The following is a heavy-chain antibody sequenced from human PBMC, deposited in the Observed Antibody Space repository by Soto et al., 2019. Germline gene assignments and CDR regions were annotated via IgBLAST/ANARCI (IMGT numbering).Heavy chain of an antibody. CDR3: ASRGYYYDSIGYYGDY. Sequence: GGSLRLSCAASGFTFSSYAMSWVRQAPGKGLEWVSAISGSGGSTYYADSVKGRFTISRDNSKNTLYLQMNSLRAEDTAVYYCASRGYYYDSIGYYGDYWGQGTLVTVSS. CDR1: GFTFSSYA. D-gene: IGHD3-22*01. V-gene: IGHV3-23*01. CDR2: ISGSGGST. J-gene: IGHJ4*02.